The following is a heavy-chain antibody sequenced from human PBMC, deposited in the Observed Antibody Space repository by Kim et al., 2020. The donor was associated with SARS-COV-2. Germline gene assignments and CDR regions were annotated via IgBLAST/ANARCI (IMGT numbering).Heavy chain of an antibody. D-gene: IGHD4-17*01. Sequence: GGSLRLSCAASGFTFSSYEMNWVRQAPGKGLEWVSYISSSGSTIYYADSVKGRFTISRDNAKNSLYLQMNSLRAEDTAVYYCARERGGDYTLYYYYYGMDVWGQGTTVTVSS. CDR1: GFTFSSYE. J-gene: IGHJ6*02. V-gene: IGHV3-48*03. CDR3: ARERGGDYTLYYYYYGMDV. CDR2: ISSSGSTI.